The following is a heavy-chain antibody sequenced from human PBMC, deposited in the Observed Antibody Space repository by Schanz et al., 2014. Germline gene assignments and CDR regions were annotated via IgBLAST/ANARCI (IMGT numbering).Heavy chain of an antibody. J-gene: IGHJ3*02. Sequence: QVQLVQSGAEVKKPGSSVKVSCKASGVTFSSSTLTWVRQAPGQGLEWMGRIIPILDKTNYAQKCQDRVTSTADKTTSTAYMKLSSLRSEGTAVYYCARGLGDERWLDLNEAFDIWGQGTIVTVSS. V-gene: IGHV1-69*08. CDR3: ARGLGDERWLDLNEAFDI. CDR1: GVTFSSST. D-gene: IGHD6-19*01. CDR2: IIPILDKT.